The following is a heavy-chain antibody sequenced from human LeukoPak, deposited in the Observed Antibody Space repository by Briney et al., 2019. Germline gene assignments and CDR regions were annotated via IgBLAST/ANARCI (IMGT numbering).Heavy chain of an antibody. V-gene: IGHV1-18*04. CDR1: GYTFTSYG. CDR3: ARDDIAAAPYPFDY. CDR2: ISAYNGNT. J-gene: IGHJ4*02. Sequence: ASVKVSCKASGYTFTSYGISRVRQAPGQGLEWMGWISAYNGNTNYAQKLQGRVTMTTDTSTSTAYMELRSLRSDDTAVYYCARDDIAAAPYPFDYWGQGTLVTVSS. D-gene: IGHD6-13*01.